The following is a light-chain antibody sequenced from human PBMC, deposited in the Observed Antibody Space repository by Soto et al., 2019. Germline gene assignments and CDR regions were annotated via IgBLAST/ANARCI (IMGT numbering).Light chain of an antibody. J-gene: IGKJ5*01. CDR2: DAS. Sequence: ELVLTQSPPTLSLSPRPTATLSCRAIQSVVSYLAWYHQKPGEDPRLLIYDASTRAAGIPHGIFGSGSATAYFPTISSRVPEEVAVFYCHQSNNCPPECTFGQGTQLEI. CDR1: QSVVSY. CDR3: HQSNNCPPECT. V-gene: IGKV3-11*01.